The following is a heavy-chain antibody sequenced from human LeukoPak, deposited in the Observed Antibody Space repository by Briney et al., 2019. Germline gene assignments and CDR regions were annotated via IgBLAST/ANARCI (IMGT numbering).Heavy chain of an antibody. Sequence: SETLSLTCTVSGSSISSYYWSWIRQPPGKGLEWIGYVYYSGSTNYNPSLKSRVTISVDTSKNQFSLKLRSVTAADTAVYYCARKYGSGTYAYLDFWGQGTLVTVSS. D-gene: IGHD3-10*01. CDR2: VYYSGST. CDR1: GSSISSYY. J-gene: IGHJ4*02. CDR3: ARKYGSGTYAYLDF. V-gene: IGHV4-59*08.